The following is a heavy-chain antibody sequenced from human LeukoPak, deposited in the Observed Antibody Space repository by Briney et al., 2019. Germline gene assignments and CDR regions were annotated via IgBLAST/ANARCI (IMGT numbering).Heavy chain of an antibody. CDR1: GFTFSSYA. Sequence: GGSLRLSCAASGFTFSSYAMSWVSQAPGKGLEWVSAISGSGGSTYYADSVKGRFTISRDNSKNTLYLQMNSLRAEDTAVYYCAKGGHFCSSTSCYSFEYYYYMDVWGKGTTVTVPS. V-gene: IGHV3-23*01. CDR3: AKGGHFCSSTSCYSFEYYYYMDV. J-gene: IGHJ6*03. D-gene: IGHD2-2*02. CDR2: ISGSGGST.